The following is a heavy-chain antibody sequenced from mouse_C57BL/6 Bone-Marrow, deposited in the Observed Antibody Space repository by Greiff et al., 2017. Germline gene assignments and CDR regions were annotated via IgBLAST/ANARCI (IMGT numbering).Heavy chain of an antibody. CDR1: GFTFSSYC. Sequence: EVKLMESGGGLVQPGGSLKLSCAASGFTFSSYCMYWVRQTPGRRLAWVAYISNGGGSTYYPDTVKSRFTLSRDNPKNTLYLQVSRLKSEDTAVYYCARHGDGSYLGWFAYWGKGTMVTVSA. J-gene: IGHJ3*01. V-gene: IGHV5-12*01. CDR3: ARHGDGSYLGWFAY. D-gene: IGHD2-3*01. CDR2: ISNGGGST.